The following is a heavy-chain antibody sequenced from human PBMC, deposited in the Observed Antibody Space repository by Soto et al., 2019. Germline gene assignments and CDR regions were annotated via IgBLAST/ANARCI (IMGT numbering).Heavy chain of an antibody. CDR2: IYYSGST. V-gene: IGHV4-39*01. Sequence: SETLSLTCTVSGGSISSSSYYWGWIRQPPGKGLEWIGSIYYSGSTYYNPSLKSRVTISVDTSKNQFSLKLSSVTAADTAVYYSARITIFGVVIVYFDYWGQGTLVTVS. D-gene: IGHD3-3*01. CDR3: ARITIFGVVIVYFDY. J-gene: IGHJ4*02. CDR1: GGSISSSSYY.